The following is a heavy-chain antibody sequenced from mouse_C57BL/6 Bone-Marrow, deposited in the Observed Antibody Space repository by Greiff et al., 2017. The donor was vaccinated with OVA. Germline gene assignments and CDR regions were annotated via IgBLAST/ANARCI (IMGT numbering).Heavy chain of an antibody. J-gene: IGHJ4*01. CDR1: GYTFTNYW. D-gene: IGHD2-3*01. Sequence: VHLVESGAELVRPGTSVKMSCKASGYTFTNYWIGWAKQRPGHGLEWIGDIYPGGGYTNYNEKFKGKATLTADKSSSTAYMQFSSLTSEDSAIYYCARRRWAMDYWGQGTSVTVSS. V-gene: IGHV1-63*01. CDR2: IYPGGGYT. CDR3: ARRRWAMDY.